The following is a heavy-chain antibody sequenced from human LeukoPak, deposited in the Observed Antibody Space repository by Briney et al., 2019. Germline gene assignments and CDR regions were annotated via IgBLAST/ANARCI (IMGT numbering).Heavy chain of an antibody. V-gene: IGHV1-18*04. Sequence: ASVKVSCKASGYTFTSYGIIWVRQAPGQGLEWMGWISAYNGNTNYAQKLQGRVTMTTDTSTSTAYMELRSLRSDDTAVYYCARDGNLLYCSGGSCYSGYFDYWGQGSLVTVSS. CDR2: ISAYNGNT. CDR3: ARDGNLLYCSGGSCYSGYFDY. J-gene: IGHJ4*02. CDR1: GYTFTSYG. D-gene: IGHD2-15*01.